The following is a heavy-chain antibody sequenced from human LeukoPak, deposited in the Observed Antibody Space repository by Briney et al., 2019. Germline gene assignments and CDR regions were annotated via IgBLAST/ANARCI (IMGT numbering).Heavy chain of an antibody. CDR2: ISYDGSNK. Sequence: GGSLRLSCAASGFTFSSYGMHWVRQAPGKGLEWVAVISYDGSNKYYADSVKGRFTISRDNSKNTLYLQMNSLRAEDTAVSYCAKERTIAAAGKGVSFDYWGQGTLVTVSS. V-gene: IGHV3-30*18. CDR3: AKERTIAAAGKGVSFDY. CDR1: GFTFSSYG. J-gene: IGHJ4*02. D-gene: IGHD6-13*01.